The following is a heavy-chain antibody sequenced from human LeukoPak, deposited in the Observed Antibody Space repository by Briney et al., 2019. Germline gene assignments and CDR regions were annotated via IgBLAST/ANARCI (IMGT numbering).Heavy chain of an antibody. V-gene: IGHV3-20*01. D-gene: IGHD4-17*01. CDR3: ARDNGGDKRPYFDY. CDR2: INWNGGST. CDR1: GFTFDDYG. Sequence: GGSLRLSCAASGFTFDDYGMSWVRQAPGKGLECGSGINWNGGSTGYADSVKGRFTISRDNAKNSLYLQMNSLRAEDTALYHCARDNGGDKRPYFDYWGQGTLVTVSS. J-gene: IGHJ4*02.